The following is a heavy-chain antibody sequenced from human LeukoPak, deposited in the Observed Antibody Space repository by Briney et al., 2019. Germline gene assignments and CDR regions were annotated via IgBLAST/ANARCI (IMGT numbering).Heavy chain of an antibody. CDR2: ISSSSSYI. J-gene: IGHJ6*04. CDR3: ARDLIAAAVNYYYYGMGV. V-gene: IGHV3-21*01. Sequence: GGSLRLSCAASGFTFSSYSMNWVRQAPGKGLEWVSSISSSSSYIYYADSVKGRFTISRDNAKNSLYLQMNSLRAEDTAVYYCARDLIAAAVNYYYYGMGVWGKGTTVTVSS. CDR1: GFTFSSYS. D-gene: IGHD6-13*01.